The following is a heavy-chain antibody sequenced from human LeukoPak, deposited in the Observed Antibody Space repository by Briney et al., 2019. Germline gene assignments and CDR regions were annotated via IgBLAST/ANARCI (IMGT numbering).Heavy chain of an antibody. D-gene: IGHD3-3*01. CDR1: GFTFSSYW. CDR2: INSDGSST. V-gene: IGHV3-74*01. J-gene: IGHJ5*02. Sequence: PGGSLRLSCAASGFTFSSYWMHWVRQAPGKALVWVSRINSDGSSTSYADSVKGRFTISRDNSKNTLYLQMNSLRAEDTAVYYCAKGPFYDFWSGRYWFDPWGQGTLVTVSS. CDR3: AKGPFYDFWSGRYWFDP.